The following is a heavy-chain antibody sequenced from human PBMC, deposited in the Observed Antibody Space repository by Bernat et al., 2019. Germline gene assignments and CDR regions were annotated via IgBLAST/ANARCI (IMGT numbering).Heavy chain of an antibody. Sequence: QVQLQESGPGLVKPSGTLSLTCAVSGGSISSSNWWSWVRQPPGKGLEWIGEIYHSGSTNYNPSLKSRVTISVDKSKNQFSRKLSSVTAADTAVYYCARVGMSGYSYGYACYYYYGMDVWGQGTTVTVSS. D-gene: IGHD5-18*01. CDR1: GGSISSSNW. CDR2: IYHSGST. CDR3: ARVGMSGYSYGYACYYYYGMDV. V-gene: IGHV4-4*02. J-gene: IGHJ6*02.